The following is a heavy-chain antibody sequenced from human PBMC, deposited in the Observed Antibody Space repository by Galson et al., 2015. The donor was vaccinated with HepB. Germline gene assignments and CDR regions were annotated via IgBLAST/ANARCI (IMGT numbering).Heavy chain of an antibody. J-gene: IGHJ4*02. CDR1: GDSVSSNSAA. Sequence: CAISGDSVSSNSAAWNWIRQSPSRGLEWLGRTYYRSKWYNDYAVSVKSRITINPDTSKNQFSLQLNSVTPEDTAVYYCARDFWAKGVDGTYSSSGRYDYWGQGTLVTVSS. CDR3: ARDFWAKGVDGTYSSSGRYDY. V-gene: IGHV6-1*01. CDR2: TYYRSKWYN. D-gene: IGHD6-6*01.